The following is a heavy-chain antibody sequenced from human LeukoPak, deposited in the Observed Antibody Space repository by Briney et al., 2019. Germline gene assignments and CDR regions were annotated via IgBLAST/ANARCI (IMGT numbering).Heavy chain of an antibody. CDR3: AKDLGSDMVRGTFDY. V-gene: IGHV3-30*18. CDR1: GFTFSNYG. Sequence: GGSLRLSCAASGFTFSNYGVHWVRQAPGKGLESVAVISYDGSIKYSADSVKGRVTISRDNSKNTLYLQMISLRAEDTAVYYCAKDLGSDMVRGTFDYWGQGTLVTVSS. CDR2: ISYDGSIK. J-gene: IGHJ4*02. D-gene: IGHD3-10*01.